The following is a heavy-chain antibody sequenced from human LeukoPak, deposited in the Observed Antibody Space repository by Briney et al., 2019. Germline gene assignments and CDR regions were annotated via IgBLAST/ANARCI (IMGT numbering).Heavy chain of an antibody. CDR2: ISGDGGST. J-gene: IGHJ4*02. CDR1: GFTFDDYA. CDR3: AFMTAVC. V-gene: IGHV3-43*02. Sequence: QPGGSLRLSCAASGFTFDDYAMHWVRQAPGKGLEWVSLISGDGGSTYYADSVEGRFTISRDNSKNSLYLQMNSLRTEDTALYYCAFMTAVCWGQGTLVTVSS.